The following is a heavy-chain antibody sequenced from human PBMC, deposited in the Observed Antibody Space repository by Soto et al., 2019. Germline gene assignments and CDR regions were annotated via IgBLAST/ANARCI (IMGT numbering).Heavy chain of an antibody. CDR3: ARRNNFDY. CDR2: IYPGDSNT. V-gene: IGHV5-51*01. Sequence: PGESLKISCQGSGYTFTSYWIAWVRQMPGKGLEWMGIIYPGDSNTRYSPSFRGQVTISADKSISTAYLQWSSLKASDTAMYYCARRNNFDYWGQGTLVTVSS. CDR1: GYTFTSYW. J-gene: IGHJ4*02.